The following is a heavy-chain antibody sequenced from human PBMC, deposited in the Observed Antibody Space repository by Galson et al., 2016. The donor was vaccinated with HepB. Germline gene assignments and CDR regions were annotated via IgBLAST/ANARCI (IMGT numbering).Heavy chain of an antibody. CDR2: LYSSGNT. CDR3: ARQDFPGVYFDY. CDR1: GLSINSNY. D-gene: IGHD7-27*01. Sequence: SLRLSCAVPGLSINSNYMTWVRQAPGKGLEWVSFLYSSGNTYYADSVKGGFTFSRDNSKNTLYLQMTSLPVDDTAVYYCARQDFPGVYFDYWGQGTLVTVSS. J-gene: IGHJ4*02. V-gene: IGHV3-66*04.